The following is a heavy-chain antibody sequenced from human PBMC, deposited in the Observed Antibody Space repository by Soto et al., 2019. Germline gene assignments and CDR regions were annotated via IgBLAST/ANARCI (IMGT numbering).Heavy chain of an antibody. CDR2: IYYSGST. D-gene: IGHD5-12*01. V-gene: IGHV4-59*08. Sequence: SETLSLTCTVSGGSISSYDWSWIRQPPGKGLEWIGYIYYSGSTNYNPSLKSRVTISVDTSKNQFSLKLSSVTAADTAVYYCARTRYSGYDYYYYYYMDXWGKGTTVTVSS. CDR1: GGSISSYD. J-gene: IGHJ6*03. CDR3: ARTRYSGYDYYYYYYMDX.